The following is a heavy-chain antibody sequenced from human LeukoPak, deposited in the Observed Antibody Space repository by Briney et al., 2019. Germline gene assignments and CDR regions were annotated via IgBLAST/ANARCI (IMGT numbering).Heavy chain of an antibody. D-gene: IGHD6-19*01. J-gene: IGHJ4*02. CDR3: ARHSRGQWLVLGDY. Sequence: GESLKISCKVSGYSFTSYWIGWVRQMPGKGLEWMGSIYPGDSDTRYTPSFQGQVTISADKSISTAYLQWSSLKASDTAMYYCARHSRGQWLVLGDYWGQGTLVTVSS. CDR2: IYPGDSDT. CDR1: GYSFTSYW. V-gene: IGHV5-51*01.